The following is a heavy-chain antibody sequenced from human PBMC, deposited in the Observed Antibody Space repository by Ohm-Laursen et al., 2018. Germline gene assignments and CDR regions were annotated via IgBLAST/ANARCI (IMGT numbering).Heavy chain of an antibody. J-gene: IGHJ6*02. Sequence: SETLSLTCAVYGGSFRGYYWSWIRQPPGKGLEWIGEINHSGSTNYNPSLKSRVTISVDTSKNQFSLKLSSVTAADTAVYYCARCGRIAARQRRYYGMDVWGQGTTVTVSS. CDR2: INHSGST. CDR1: GGSFRGYY. D-gene: IGHD6-6*01. CDR3: ARCGRIAARQRRYYGMDV. V-gene: IGHV4-34*01.